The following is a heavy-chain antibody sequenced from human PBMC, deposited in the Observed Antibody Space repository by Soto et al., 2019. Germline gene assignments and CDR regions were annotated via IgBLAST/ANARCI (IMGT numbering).Heavy chain of an antibody. Sequence: ASVKVSCKASGYNLGAYYTYWVRQAPGRGLEWMGGIIPIFGTANYAQKFQGRVTITADESTSTAYMELSSLRSEDTAVYYCARASSSWYYYYGMDVWGQGTTVTVSS. CDR2: IIPIFGTA. V-gene: IGHV1-69*13. D-gene: IGHD6-13*01. CDR3: ARASSSWYYYYGMDV. CDR1: GYNLGAYY. J-gene: IGHJ6*02.